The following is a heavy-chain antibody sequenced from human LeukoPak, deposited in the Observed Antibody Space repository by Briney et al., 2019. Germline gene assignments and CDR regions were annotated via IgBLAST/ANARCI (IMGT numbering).Heavy chain of an antibody. CDR3: AGSRFLEWLFDY. V-gene: IGHV4-30-2*01. D-gene: IGHD3-3*01. CDR1: GGSISSGGYS. Sequence: KPSETLSLTCAVFGGSISSGGYSWSWIRQPPGKGLERIGYIYHSGSTYYNPSLKSRVTISVDRSKNQFSLKLSSVTAADTAVYYCAGSRFLEWLFDYWGQGTLVTVSS. J-gene: IGHJ4*02. CDR2: IYHSGST.